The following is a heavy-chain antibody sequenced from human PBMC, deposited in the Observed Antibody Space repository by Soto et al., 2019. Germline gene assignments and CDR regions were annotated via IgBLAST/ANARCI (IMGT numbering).Heavy chain of an antibody. V-gene: IGHV3-66*01. CDR3: ARDPDYYYDH. J-gene: IGHJ4*02. CDR2: VYSDGST. CDR1: GFTVSSNY. Sequence: EVQLVESGGGLVQPGGSLRLSCAASGFTVSSNYMSWVRQAPGKGLEWVSIVYSDGSTYYADSVKGRFTISRDNSKNTLYLHMNSLRVEDTAMYYCARDPDYYYDHWGQGTLVTVSS. D-gene: IGHD3-22*01.